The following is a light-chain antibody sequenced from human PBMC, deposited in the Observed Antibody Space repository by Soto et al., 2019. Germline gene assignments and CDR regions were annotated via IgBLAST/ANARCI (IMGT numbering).Light chain of an antibody. CDR2: DAS. Sequence: ENVLTPSPATLSLPPWVRVRLSCRASQSVSSYLAWYQQKPGQAPRLLIYDASTRATGIPARFSGSGSGTEFTLTINSLQSEDFAVYYCQQYNNWPRTFGQGTKVDIK. CDR3: QQYNNWPRT. J-gene: IGKJ1*01. CDR1: QSVSSY. V-gene: IGKV3-15*01.